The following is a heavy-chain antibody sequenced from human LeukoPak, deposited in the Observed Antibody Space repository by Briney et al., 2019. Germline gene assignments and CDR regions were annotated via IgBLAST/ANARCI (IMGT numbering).Heavy chain of an antibody. CDR3: AKDLGLTMVRGVIIGFDY. V-gene: IGHV3-11*05. CDR2: VSSSSDYT. J-gene: IGHJ4*02. Sequence: PGGSLRLSCAASGFTLSDYYMSWIRQAPGKGLEWVSYVSSSSDYTNYADSVKGRFTISRDNSKNTLYLQMNSLRAEDTAVYYCAKDLGLTMVRGVIIGFDYWGQGTLVTVSS. D-gene: IGHD3-10*01. CDR1: GFTLSDYY.